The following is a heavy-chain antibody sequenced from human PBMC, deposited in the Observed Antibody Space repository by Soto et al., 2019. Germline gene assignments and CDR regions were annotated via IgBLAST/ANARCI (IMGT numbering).Heavy chain of an antibody. CDR3: ARDQSQFSIAAAGLYYYYGMDV. D-gene: IGHD6-13*01. V-gene: IGHV3-33*01. CDR2: IWYDGSNK. J-gene: IGHJ6*02. Sequence: PGGSLRLSCAASGFTFSSYGMHWVRQAPVKGLEWVAVIWYDGSNKYYADFVKGRFTISRDNSKNTLYLQMNSLRAEDTAVYYCARDQSQFSIAAAGLYYYYGMDVWGQGTTVTVSS. CDR1: GFTFSSYG.